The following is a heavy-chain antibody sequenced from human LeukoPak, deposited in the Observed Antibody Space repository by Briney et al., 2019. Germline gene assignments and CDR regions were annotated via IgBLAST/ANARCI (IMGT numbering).Heavy chain of an antibody. CDR3: ARDGPRIAALGEDFDY. D-gene: IGHD6-6*01. Sequence: ASVKVSCKASGYTFTSYYMHWVRQAPGQGLEWMGIINPSGGSTSYAQKFQGRVTMTRNTSTSTVYMELSSLRSEDTAVYYCARDGPRIAALGEDFDYWGQGTLVTVSS. V-gene: IGHV1-46*01. J-gene: IGHJ4*02. CDR2: INPSGGST. CDR1: GYTFTSYY.